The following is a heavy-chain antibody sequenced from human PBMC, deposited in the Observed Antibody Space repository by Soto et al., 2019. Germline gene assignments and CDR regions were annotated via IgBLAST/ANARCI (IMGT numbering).Heavy chain of an antibody. CDR3: VRSSRSTMIVVVD. D-gene: IGHD3-22*01. Sequence: QVQLQESGPGLVKPSQTLSLTCTVSGGSISSGGYYWSWIRQHPGKGLEWIGYIYYSGSTYYNPSPKRRVTPKVFTTTDTDTLTLSSVIEVNTAIHCSVRSSRSTMIVVVDWGQGTMVTVS. CDR1: GGSISSGGYY. V-gene: IGHV4-31*03. CDR2: IYYSGST. J-gene: IGHJ4*02.